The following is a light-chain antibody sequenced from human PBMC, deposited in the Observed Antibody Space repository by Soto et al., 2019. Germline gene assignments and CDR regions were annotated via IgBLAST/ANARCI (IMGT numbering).Light chain of an antibody. J-gene: IGKJ5*01. CDR1: QSVSSY. CDR2: AGS. V-gene: IGKV3-20*01. Sequence: EIVLTQSPATLSLSPGERATLSCRASQSVSSYLAWYQQKPGQAPSLLIYAGSSRATGIPDRFSGSGSGTDFTLTISRLEPEDFAVYYCQQYGTTRITFGQGTRLEIK. CDR3: QQYGTTRIT.